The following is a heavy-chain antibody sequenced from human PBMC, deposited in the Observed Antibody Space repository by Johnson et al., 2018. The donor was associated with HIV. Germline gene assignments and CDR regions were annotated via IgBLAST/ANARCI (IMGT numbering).Heavy chain of an antibody. D-gene: IGHD5-12*01. V-gene: IGHV3-74*02. CDR1: KFIFSSYT. J-gene: IGHJ3*02. CDR3: ASVLGRGYSGYDKNYDAFDI. CDR2: INSDGSST. Sequence: VQLVESGGGVVQPGTSLRLSCVGSKFIFSSYTMHWVRQAPGKGLVWVSRINSDGSSTSYADSVKGRFTISRDNAKNSLYLQMNSLRAEDTALYYCASVLGRGYSGYDKNYDAFDIWGQGTMVTVSS.